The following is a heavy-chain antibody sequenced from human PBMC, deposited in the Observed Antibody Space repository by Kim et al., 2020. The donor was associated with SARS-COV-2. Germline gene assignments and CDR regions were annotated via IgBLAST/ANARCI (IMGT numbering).Heavy chain of an antibody. J-gene: IGHJ4*02. CDR3: AKELGSYGGDPDFDY. CDR1: GFTFSSYA. D-gene: IGHD2-21*01. V-gene: IGHV3-23*01. Sequence: GGSLRLSCAASGFTFSSYAMSWVRQAPGKGLEWVSAISGSGSSTYYANSVKGRFTISRDNANNTRYLQMNSLRAEDTAVYYCAKELGSYGGDPDFDYWGQGTLVTASS. CDR2: ISGSGSST.